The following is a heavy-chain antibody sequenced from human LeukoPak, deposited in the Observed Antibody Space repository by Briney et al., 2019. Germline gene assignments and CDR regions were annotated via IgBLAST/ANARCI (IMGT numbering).Heavy chain of an antibody. Sequence: ASVKVSCKASGYTFTGYYMHWVRQAPGQGLEWMGWINPNSGGTNYAQKFQGRVTMTRDTSISTAYMELSRLRSDDTAVYYCARQRWGGNYFDYWGQGTLVTVSS. CDR2: INPNSGGT. J-gene: IGHJ4*02. V-gene: IGHV1-2*02. CDR3: ARQRWGGNYFDY. CDR1: GYTFTGYY. D-gene: IGHD2-15*01.